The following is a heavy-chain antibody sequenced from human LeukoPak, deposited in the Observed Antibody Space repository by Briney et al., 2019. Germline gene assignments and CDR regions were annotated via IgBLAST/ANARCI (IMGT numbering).Heavy chain of an antibody. CDR3: ARSSLGAITAGPFGY. D-gene: IGHD5-12*01. CDR1: GYPFSGYG. J-gene: IGHJ4*02. V-gene: IGHV1-18*01. Sequence: ASVKVSCKASGYPFSGYGIAWVRQAPGQGLEWMGWISGHNGNTNYAQKLQGRVSMTTDTSSTTAYMELRSLTSDDTALYYCARSSLGAITAGPFGYWGQGTLVTVSS. CDR2: ISGHNGNT.